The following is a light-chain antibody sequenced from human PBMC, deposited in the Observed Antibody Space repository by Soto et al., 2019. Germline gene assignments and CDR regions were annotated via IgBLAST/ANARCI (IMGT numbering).Light chain of an antibody. J-gene: IGKJ1*01. CDR3: QQYGSSPT. CDR1: QSVSSSY. V-gene: IGKV3-20*01. CDR2: GAS. Sequence: EIVLTQSPGTLSLSPGERATLSCRASQSVSSSYLAWYQQNPGQAPRLLIYGASSRATGIPDRFSGSGSGTDFTRTISRLEPEDFAVYYCQQYGSSPTFGQGTKVEIK.